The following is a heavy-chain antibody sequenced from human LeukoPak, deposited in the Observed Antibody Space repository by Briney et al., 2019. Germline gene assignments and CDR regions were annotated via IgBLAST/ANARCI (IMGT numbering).Heavy chain of an antibody. Sequence: KKSGPTLVKPTQTLTLTCTFSGFSLSTSGVGVGWIRQPPGKALEWLALIYWNDDKRYSPSLKSRLTITKGTSKNQVVLTMTNMDPVDTATYYCAHRRGPKFWSGYWFDPWGQGTLVTVSS. V-gene: IGHV2-5*01. CDR2: IYWNDDK. CDR1: GFSLSTSGVG. D-gene: IGHD3-3*01. J-gene: IGHJ5*02. CDR3: AHRRGPKFWSGYWFDP.